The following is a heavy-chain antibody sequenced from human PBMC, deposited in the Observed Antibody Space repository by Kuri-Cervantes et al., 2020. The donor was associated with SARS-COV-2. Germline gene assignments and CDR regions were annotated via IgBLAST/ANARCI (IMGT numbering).Heavy chain of an antibody. CDR3: ARGRGSYHFWYYFDY. Sequence: ASVKVSCKASGYTFTGYYMHWVRQAPGQGLEWMGWINPNSGGTNYAQKFQGRVTMTRDTSISTAYMELRSLRSDDTAVYYCARGRGSYHFWYYFDYWGQGTLVTVSS. J-gene: IGHJ4*02. CDR1: GYTFTGYY. D-gene: IGHD1-26*01. V-gene: IGHV1-2*02. CDR2: INPNSGGT.